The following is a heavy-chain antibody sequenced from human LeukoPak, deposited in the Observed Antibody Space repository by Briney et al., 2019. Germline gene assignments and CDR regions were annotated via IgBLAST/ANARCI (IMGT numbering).Heavy chain of an antibody. CDR2: INADGSEK. D-gene: IGHD3-10*01. V-gene: IGHV3-7*03. Sequence: GGSLRLSCATSGFTFSSNWMAWLRQAPGKGLEWVANINADGSEKSYADSVKGRFTISRDNARTSMYLQMNSLRAEDTALYYCAKAGRFGEFLNWFDPWGQGTLVTVSS. CDR3: AKAGRFGEFLNWFDP. J-gene: IGHJ5*02. CDR1: GFTFSSNW.